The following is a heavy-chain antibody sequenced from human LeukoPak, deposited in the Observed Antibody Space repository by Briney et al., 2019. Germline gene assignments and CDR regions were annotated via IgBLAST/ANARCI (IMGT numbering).Heavy chain of an antibody. J-gene: IGHJ4*02. D-gene: IGHD5-18*01. CDR1: GFTFSSYS. CDR3: AKAKTQAMVLPGNY. V-gene: IGHV3-21*04. Sequence: GGSLRLSCAASGFTFSSYSMNWVRQAPGKGLEWVSSISSSSSYIYYAESVKGRFTISRDNSKNTLYLQMNVLRAEDTAVYYCAKAKTQAMVLPGNYWGQGTLVTVSS. CDR2: ISSSSSYI.